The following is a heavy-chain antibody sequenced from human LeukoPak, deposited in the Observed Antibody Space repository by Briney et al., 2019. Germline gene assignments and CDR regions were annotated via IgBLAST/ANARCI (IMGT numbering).Heavy chain of an antibody. Sequence: GASVKVSCMASGYTFTSYDINWVRQAAGQGLEWMGWMNPNSGNTGYAQKFQGRVTMTRNTSISTAYMELSSLRSEDTAVYYCSTTVVTDVHPVDYWGQGTLVTVSS. V-gene: IGHV1-8*01. J-gene: IGHJ4*02. CDR2: MNPNSGNT. CDR1: GYTFTSYD. CDR3: STTVVTDVHPVDY. D-gene: IGHD4-23*01.